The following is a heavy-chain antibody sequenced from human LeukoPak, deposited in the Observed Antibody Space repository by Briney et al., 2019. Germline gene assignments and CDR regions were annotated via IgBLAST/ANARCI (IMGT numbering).Heavy chain of an antibody. J-gene: IGHJ4*02. V-gene: IGHV4-34*01. CDR3: ARVLSGYGSGKGYFDY. Sequence: SETLSLTCAVYGGSFSGYYWSWIRQPPGKGLEWIGEINHSGSTSYNPSLKSRVTISLDAPRNQFSLMLTSVTAADSAMYYCARVLSGYGSGKGYFDYWGQGTLVTVSS. D-gene: IGHD3-10*01. CDR2: INHSGST. CDR1: GGSFSGYY.